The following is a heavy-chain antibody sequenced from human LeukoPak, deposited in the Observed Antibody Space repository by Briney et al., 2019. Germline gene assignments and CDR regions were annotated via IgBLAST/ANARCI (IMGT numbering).Heavy chain of an antibody. V-gene: IGHV3-21*04. Sequence: PGGSLRLSCAASGFTFSSYSMNWVRQAPGKGLEWVSSISSSSSYIYYADSVKGRFTISRDNAKNSLYLQMNSLRAEDTAVYYCARGPPDYYDSSGYYHTFDYWGQGTLVTVSS. J-gene: IGHJ4*02. CDR1: GFTFSSYS. CDR2: ISSSSSYI. D-gene: IGHD3-22*01. CDR3: ARGPPDYYDSSGYYHTFDY.